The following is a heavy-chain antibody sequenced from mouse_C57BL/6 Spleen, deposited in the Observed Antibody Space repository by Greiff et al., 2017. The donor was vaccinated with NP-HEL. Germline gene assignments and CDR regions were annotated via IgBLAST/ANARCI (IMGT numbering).Heavy chain of an antibody. J-gene: IGHJ3*01. D-gene: IGHD2-4*01. Sequence: EVNLVESGGGLVQPGGSLKLSCAASGFTFSDYYMYWVRQTPEKRLEWVAYISNGGGSTYYPDTVKGRFTIARDNAKNTLYLQMRRLKSEDTAMYYCARPDYDGFAYWGQGTLVTVSA. V-gene: IGHV5-12*01. CDR2: ISNGGGST. CDR1: GFTFSDYY. CDR3: ARPDYDGFAY.